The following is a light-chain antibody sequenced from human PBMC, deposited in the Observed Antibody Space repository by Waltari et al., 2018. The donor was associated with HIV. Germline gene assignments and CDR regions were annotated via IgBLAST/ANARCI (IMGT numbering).Light chain of an antibody. CDR2: SAS. J-gene: IGKJ4*01. V-gene: IGKV1-27*01. CDR3: QKYNSVVS. CDR1: QDIRHY. Sequence: DFQMTQSPSSLSASVGERVTITCRASQDIRHYVAWYQQKSGRVPKLLIHSASTLQSGVPSRFSSTGSGTECTLSISSLQPDDVATYYCQKYNSVVSFGGGTKVEI.